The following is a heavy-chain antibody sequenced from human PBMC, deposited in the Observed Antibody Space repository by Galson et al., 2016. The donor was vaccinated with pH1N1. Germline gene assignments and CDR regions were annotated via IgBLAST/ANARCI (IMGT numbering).Heavy chain of an antibody. V-gene: IGHV3-66*02. Sequence: SLRLSCAASGFSVSSDYVTWVRQAPGKGLEWVSVLYSGGSTYYADSVRGRFTISRDYSKNTVFLQMNSLRAEDTAVYYCAGGHQLALYSDRGSYFGYWGQGTLVTVSS. CDR3: AGGHQLALYSDRGSYFGY. J-gene: IGHJ4*02. CDR1: GFSVSSDY. CDR2: LYSGGST. D-gene: IGHD4-17*01.